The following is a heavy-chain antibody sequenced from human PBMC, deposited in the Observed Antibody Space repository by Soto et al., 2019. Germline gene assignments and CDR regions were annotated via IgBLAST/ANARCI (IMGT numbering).Heavy chain of an antibody. D-gene: IGHD3-3*01. Sequence: GESLKISCAASGFTFSSYAMHWVRQAPGKGLEWVAVISYDGSNKYYADSVKGRFTISRDNSKSTLYLQMNSLRAEDTAVYYCARRGGLQYYDFWSPFGIRLGMDVWGQGTTVTVSS. V-gene: IGHV3-30-3*01. CDR3: ARRGGLQYYDFWSPFGIRLGMDV. CDR2: ISYDGSNK. CDR1: GFTFSSYA. J-gene: IGHJ6*02.